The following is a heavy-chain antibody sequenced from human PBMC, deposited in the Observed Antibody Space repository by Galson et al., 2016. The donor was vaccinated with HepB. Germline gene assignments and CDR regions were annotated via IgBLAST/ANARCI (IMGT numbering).Heavy chain of an antibody. Sequence: SLRLSCAASGFTFSNYGMAWVRQAPEKGLEWVSTISDSGANTHYADSVRGRFTISRDSYRNTLYLEVNSLRADDTALYYCARGVGGVKSMFDYGGQGTRVTVSS. D-gene: IGHD3-16*01. V-gene: IGHV3-23*01. CDR2: ISDSGANT. J-gene: IGHJ4*02. CDR1: GFTFSNYG. CDR3: ARGVGGVKSMFDY.